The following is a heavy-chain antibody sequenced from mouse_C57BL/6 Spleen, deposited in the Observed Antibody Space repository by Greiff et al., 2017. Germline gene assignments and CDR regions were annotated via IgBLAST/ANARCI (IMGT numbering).Heavy chain of an antibody. V-gene: IGHV1-69*01. CDR1: GYTFTSYW. J-gene: IGHJ2*01. CDR2: IVPSDSYT. Sequence: QVQLQQPGAELVMPGASVKLSCKASGYTFTSYWMHWVKQRPGQGLEWIGEIVPSDSYTNYNQKFKGKSTLTVDKTSSTAYMQLSSLTSEDSAVYYWARKREGGAPYYFDYWGQGTTLTVSS. CDR3: ARKREGGAPYYFDY.